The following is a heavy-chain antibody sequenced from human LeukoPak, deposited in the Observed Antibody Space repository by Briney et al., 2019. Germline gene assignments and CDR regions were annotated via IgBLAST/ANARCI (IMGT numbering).Heavy chain of an antibody. CDR3: ARGRDIVVVVAATRGLDGMDV. CDR2: INSDGSST. CDR1: GFTFSNYW. V-gene: IGHV3-74*01. Sequence: PGGSLRLSCAVSGFTFSNYWMHWVRQAPGKGLVWVSRINSDGSSTSDADSVKGRFTISRDNAKNTLYLQMNSLRAEDTAVYYCARGRDIVVVVAATRGLDGMDVWGQGTTVTVSS. J-gene: IGHJ6*02. D-gene: IGHD2-15*01.